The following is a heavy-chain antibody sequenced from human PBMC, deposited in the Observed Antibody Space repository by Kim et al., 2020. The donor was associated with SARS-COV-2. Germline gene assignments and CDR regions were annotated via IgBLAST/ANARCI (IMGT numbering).Heavy chain of an antibody. CDR2: N. Sequence: NGYAVSLRGRITINPATSKNQFSLHLNSVTPEDTAVYYCARNFHTGFDYWGQGTLVTVSS. J-gene: IGHJ4*02. CDR3: ARNFHTGFDY. V-gene: IGHV6-1*01.